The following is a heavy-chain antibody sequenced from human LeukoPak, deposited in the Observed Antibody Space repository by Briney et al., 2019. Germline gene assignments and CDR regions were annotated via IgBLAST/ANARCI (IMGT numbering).Heavy chain of an antibody. CDR2: IYYSGST. V-gene: IGHV4-39*01. CDR1: GGSISSYY. Sequence: SETLSLTCTVSGGSISSYYWSWIRQPPGKGLEWIGSIYYSGSTYYNPSLKSRVTISVDTSKNQFSLKLSSVTAADTAVYYCARQYYYDSSGYPFDYWGQGTLVTVSS. D-gene: IGHD3-22*01. J-gene: IGHJ4*02. CDR3: ARQYYYDSSGYPFDY.